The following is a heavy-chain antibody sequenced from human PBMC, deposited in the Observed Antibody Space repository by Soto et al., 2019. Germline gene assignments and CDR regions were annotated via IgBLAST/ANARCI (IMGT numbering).Heavy chain of an antibody. D-gene: IGHD4-4*01. Sequence: PGESLKISCKGYGYTFTDYWIGWVRQMPGKGLELIGLIYPGDSDTRYSPSFQGRVTISADKSISTAFLQWSSLRASDTAMYYCASQKPVTRGPLSSNWFDPWGQGTLVSVSS. CDR2: IYPGDSDT. CDR3: ASQKPVTRGPLSSNWFDP. J-gene: IGHJ5*02. CDR1: GYTFTDYW. V-gene: IGHV5-51*01.